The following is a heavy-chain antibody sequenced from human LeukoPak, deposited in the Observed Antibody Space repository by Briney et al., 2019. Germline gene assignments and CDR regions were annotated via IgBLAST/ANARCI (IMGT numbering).Heavy chain of an antibody. J-gene: IGHJ4*02. CDR1: FXXSDXY. CDR3: ASKPGYYDSSGYYRGY. Sequence: FXXSDXYMSWVXQAPGKGLEWVSYISSSGSTIYYADSVKGRFTISRDNAKNSLYLQMNSLRAEDTAVYYCASKPGYYDSSGYYRGYWGQGTLVTVSS. V-gene: IGHV3-11*01. D-gene: IGHD3-22*01. CDR2: ISSSGSTI.